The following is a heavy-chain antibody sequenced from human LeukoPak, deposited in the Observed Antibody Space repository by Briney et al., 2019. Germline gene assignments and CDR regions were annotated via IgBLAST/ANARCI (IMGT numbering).Heavy chain of an antibody. Sequence: GGSLRLSCAASGFTFSSYSMNWVRQAPGKGLEWVSSISSSSSYIYYADSVKGRFTISRDNSKNTLYLQMNSQRAEDTAVYYCARGRNIVATSGYFDYWGQGTLVTVSS. V-gene: IGHV3-21*01. CDR2: ISSSSSYI. CDR3: ARGRNIVATSGYFDY. D-gene: IGHD5-12*01. CDR1: GFTFSSYS. J-gene: IGHJ4*02.